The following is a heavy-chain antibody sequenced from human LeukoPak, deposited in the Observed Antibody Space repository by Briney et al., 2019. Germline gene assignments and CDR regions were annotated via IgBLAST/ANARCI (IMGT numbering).Heavy chain of an antibody. CDR3: AREIAVAGTWYFDL. D-gene: IGHD6-19*01. CDR1: GFTFSNYD. Sequence: GGSLRLSCAAPGFTFSNYDMHWVRQATGKGLEWVSGISTAGETNYPGSVTGRFTISRENAKNSVYLQMNSLISGDTAVYYCAREIAVAGTWYFDLWGRGTLVTVSS. V-gene: IGHV3-13*01. J-gene: IGHJ2*01. CDR2: ISTAGET.